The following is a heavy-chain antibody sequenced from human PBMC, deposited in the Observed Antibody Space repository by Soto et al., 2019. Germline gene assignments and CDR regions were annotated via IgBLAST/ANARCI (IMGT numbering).Heavy chain of an antibody. V-gene: IGHV1-69*06. J-gene: IGHJ4*02. D-gene: IGHD3-22*01. CDR2: IIPIFGTA. CDR1: GGTFNRYA. CDR3: ARGGRGAYDSSGYYIE. Sequence: AVQVSCKASGGTFNRYAISWVRQAPGQGLEWMGGIIPIFGTANYAQKCQGRATITADKSTSTAYRALSTLRSEDTAVYYCARGGRGAYDSSGYYIEWGQGTLVTVSS.